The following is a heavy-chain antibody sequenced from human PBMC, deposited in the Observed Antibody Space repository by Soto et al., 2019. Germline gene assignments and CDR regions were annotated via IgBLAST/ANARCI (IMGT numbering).Heavy chain of an antibody. CDR1: GYAFRHYV. CDR2: STHTGNT. Sequence: ASVKVSCKTSGYAFRHYVINWVRQAPGHGLEWMGFSTHTGNTNYAQDFQGRVVLTTDTSTSTAYMEVTSLRSDDTAVYYCARSGEHPLDYWGQGTPVTVSS. D-gene: IGHD1-26*01. CDR3: ARSGEHPLDY. J-gene: IGHJ4*02. V-gene: IGHV1-18*01.